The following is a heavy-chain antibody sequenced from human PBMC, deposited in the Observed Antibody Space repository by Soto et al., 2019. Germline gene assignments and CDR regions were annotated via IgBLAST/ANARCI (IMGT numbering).Heavy chain of an antibody. CDR2: INAGNGNT. CDR3: ALAGYCSSTSCYVDAFEI. D-gene: IGHD2-2*01. V-gene: IGHV1-3*01. CDR1: GYTFTSYA. J-gene: IGHJ3*02. Sequence: GASVKVSCKASGYTFTSYAMHWVRQAPGQRLEWMGWINAGNGNTKYSQKFQGRVTITRDTSTSTAYMELSSLRSEDTAVYYCALAGYCSSTSCYVDAFEIWGQGTMVTVSS.